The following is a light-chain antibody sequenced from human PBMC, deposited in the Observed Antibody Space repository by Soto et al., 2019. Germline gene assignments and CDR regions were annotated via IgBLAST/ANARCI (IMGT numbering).Light chain of an antibody. V-gene: IGKV3D-15*01. J-gene: IGKJ1*01. CDR1: QSVSIN. Sequence: EIVMTQSPATLSVSPGERATLSCRASQSVSINLAWYQQKPGQAPRLLIYGASTRATGIPARFSGSRSGTEFTLTISSLQSEDFAVYYCQQYNNWPRTFGQGTKVEI. CDR2: GAS. CDR3: QQYNNWPRT.